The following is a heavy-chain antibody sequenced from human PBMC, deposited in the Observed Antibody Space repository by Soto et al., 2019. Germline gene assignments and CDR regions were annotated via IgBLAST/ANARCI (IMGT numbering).Heavy chain of an antibody. J-gene: IGHJ6*03. D-gene: IGHD6-13*01. CDR2: IYYSGST. V-gene: IGHV4-39*01. Sequence: SETLSLTCTVSGGSISSSSYYWGWIRQPPGKGLEWIGSIYYSGSTYYNPSLKSRVTISVDTSKNQFSLKLSSVTAADTAVYYCAGGFDSSSWANYYYYYYMDVWGKGTTVTVSS. CDR3: AGGFDSSSWANYYYYYYMDV. CDR1: GGSISSSSYY.